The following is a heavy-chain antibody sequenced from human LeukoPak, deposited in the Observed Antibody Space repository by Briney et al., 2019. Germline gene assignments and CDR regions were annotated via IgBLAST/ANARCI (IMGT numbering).Heavy chain of an antibody. J-gene: IGHJ6*04. CDR2: INHSGST. D-gene: IGHD2-2*01. V-gene: IGHV4-34*01. CDR3: ARGWDIVVVPAAMSLDYYYYGMDV. CDR1: GGSFSGYY. Sequence: PSETLSLTCAVYGGSFSGYYWSWIRQPPGKGLEWIGEINHSGSTSYDPSLKSRVTISVDTSKNQFSLKLSSVTAADTAVYYCARGWDIVVVPAAMSLDYYYYGMDVWGEGTTVTVSS.